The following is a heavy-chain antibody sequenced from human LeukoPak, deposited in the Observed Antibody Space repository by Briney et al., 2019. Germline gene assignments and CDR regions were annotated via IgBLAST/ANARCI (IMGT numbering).Heavy chain of an antibody. CDR1: GGSISSGGYY. CDR3: ARERPYSED. Sequence: SETLSLTCTVSGGSISSGGYYWSWIRQPPGKGLEWIGYIYHSGSTYYNPSLKSRVTISVDRSKNQFSLKLSSVTAADTAVYYCARERPYSEDWGQGTLVTVSS. D-gene: IGHD2-15*01. J-gene: IGHJ4*02. V-gene: IGHV4-30-2*01. CDR2: IYHSGST.